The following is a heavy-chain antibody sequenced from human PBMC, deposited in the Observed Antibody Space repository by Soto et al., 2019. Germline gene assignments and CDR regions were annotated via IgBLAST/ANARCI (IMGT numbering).Heavy chain of an antibody. CDR2: ISGSGGST. V-gene: IGHV3-23*01. CDR1: GFTFSIFA. D-gene: IGHD1-26*01. CDR3: ATEVSLGSSEELGY. Sequence: PGGSLRLSCAASGFTFSIFAMSWVRQSPGKGPEWVSTISGSGGSTYYADAVKGRFTISRDNSMGTLYLQMKSLRVEDTAIYYCATEVSLGSSEELGYWGQGALVTVSS. J-gene: IGHJ4*02.